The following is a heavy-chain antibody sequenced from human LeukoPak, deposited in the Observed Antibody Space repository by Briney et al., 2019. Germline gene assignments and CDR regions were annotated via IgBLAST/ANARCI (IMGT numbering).Heavy chain of an antibody. V-gene: IGHV4-59*12. J-gene: IGHJ4*02. CDR3: ARDTWSGPFDY. CDR2: IYYSGST. Sequence: SETLSLTCTVSGGSISSYYWSWIRQPPGKGLEWIGYIYYSGSTNYNPSLKSRVTMSVDTSKNQFSLKLSSVTAADTAVYYCARDTWSGPFDYWGQGTLVTVSS. CDR1: GGSISSYY.